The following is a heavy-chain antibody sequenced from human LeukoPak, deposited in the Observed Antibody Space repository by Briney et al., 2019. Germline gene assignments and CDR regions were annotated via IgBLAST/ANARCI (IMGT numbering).Heavy chain of an antibody. CDR2: ISGSGGST. D-gene: IGHD2-2*01. Sequence: GGSLRLSCAASGFTFSSYAMSWVRQAPGKGLEWVSAISGSGGSTYYADSVKGRFTISRDNSKNTLYLQMNSLRAEDTAVYYCAKDLLPYCSSTSCTNFDYRGQGTLVTVSS. V-gene: IGHV3-23*01. CDR3: AKDLLPYCSSTSCTNFDY. CDR1: GFTFSSYA. J-gene: IGHJ4*02.